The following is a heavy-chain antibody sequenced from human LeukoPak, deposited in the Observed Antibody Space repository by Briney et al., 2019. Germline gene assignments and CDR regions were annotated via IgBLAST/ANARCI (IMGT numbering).Heavy chain of an antibody. CDR1: GGTFSNYA. Sequence: ASVKVSCKASGGTFSNYAISWVRQAPGQGLEWMGGIIPVFGTPNYAQKFQGRVTITADESTSTAYMELSSLRSEDTAVYYCARGGTPGRSNWFDPWGQGTLVTVSS. CDR2: IIPVFGTP. J-gene: IGHJ5*02. D-gene: IGHD3-16*01. V-gene: IGHV1-69*13. CDR3: ARGGTPGRSNWFDP.